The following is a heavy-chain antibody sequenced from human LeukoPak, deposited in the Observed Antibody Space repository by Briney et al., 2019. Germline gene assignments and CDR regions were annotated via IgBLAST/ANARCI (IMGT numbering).Heavy chain of an antibody. D-gene: IGHD6-13*01. V-gene: IGHV4-59*11. Sequence: SETLSLTCTVSGGSISSHYWSWIRQPPGKGLEWIGYIYYSGSTNYNPSLKSRVTISVDTSKNQFSLKLSPVTAADTAVYYCARLAAAGSLRYYYYMDVWGKGTTVTVSS. J-gene: IGHJ6*03. CDR3: ARLAAAGSLRYYYYMDV. CDR1: GGSISSHY. CDR2: IYYSGST.